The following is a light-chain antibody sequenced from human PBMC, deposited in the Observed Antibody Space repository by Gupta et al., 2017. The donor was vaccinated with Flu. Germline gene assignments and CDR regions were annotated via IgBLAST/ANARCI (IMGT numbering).Light chain of an antibody. V-gene: IGKV1-27*01. J-gene: IGKJ4*01. CDR2: AAS. CDR1: QAISNY. Sequence: DIQMTQSPSSLSASLGDRVTITCRASQAISNYLAWYQQRPGKAPKLLIYAASGVPSGVPSRFSGSGSGTDFTLTISSRQPEDVATYYCQKEGSCPFPFGRGTTVDI. CDR3: QKEGSCPFP.